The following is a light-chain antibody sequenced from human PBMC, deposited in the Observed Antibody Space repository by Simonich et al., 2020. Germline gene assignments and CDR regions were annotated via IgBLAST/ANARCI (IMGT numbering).Light chain of an antibody. V-gene: IGKV4-1*01. CDR2: GAS. CDR1: QGVLYSSNNKNY. Sequence: DIVMTQSPDSLAVSLGERATINCKSSQGVLYSSNNKNYLAWYQQKPGQPPKLLIYGASTRESGVPDRFSGSGSGTDFTLTISSLQAEDVAVYYCQQYYSTPWTFGQGTKVEIK. CDR3: QQYYSTPWT. J-gene: IGKJ1*01.